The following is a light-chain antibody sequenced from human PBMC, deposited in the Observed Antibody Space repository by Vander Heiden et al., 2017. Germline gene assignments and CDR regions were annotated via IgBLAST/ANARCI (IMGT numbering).Light chain of an antibody. CDR2: KAS. J-gene: IGKJ2*01. Sequence: DIQMTQSPSTLSAFVGDRVTITCRASQRITTWLAWYQQKPGKAPNLLIYKASSLESGVPSRFGGSGSGTEFTLTISSVQPDDFATYYCQQDSSYPYTFGQGTKLEI. CDR1: QRITTW. CDR3: QQDSSYPYT. V-gene: IGKV1-5*03.